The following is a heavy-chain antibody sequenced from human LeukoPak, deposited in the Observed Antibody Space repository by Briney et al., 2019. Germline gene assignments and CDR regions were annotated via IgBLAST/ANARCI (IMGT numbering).Heavy chain of an antibody. CDR1: GGTFSSYA. Sequence: SVKVSCKASGGTFSSYAISWVRQAPGQGLEWMGRIIPILGIANYAQKLQGRVTMTTDTSTSTAYMELRSLRSDDTAVYYCARKGVLYYFDYWGQGTLVTVSS. CDR2: IIPILGIA. J-gene: IGHJ4*02. V-gene: IGHV1-69*04. CDR3: ARKGVLYYFDY. D-gene: IGHD3-10*01.